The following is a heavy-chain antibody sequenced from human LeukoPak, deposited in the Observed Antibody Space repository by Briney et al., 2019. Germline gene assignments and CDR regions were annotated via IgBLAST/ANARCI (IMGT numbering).Heavy chain of an antibody. Sequence: GGSLRLSCAASGFTFSSYGMHWVRQAPGKGLEWVAVIWYDGSNKYCADSVKGRFTISRDNSKNTLYLQMNSLRAEDTAVYYCAREGGYCSSTSCYAREMFFDYWGQGTLVTVSS. D-gene: IGHD2-2*01. J-gene: IGHJ4*02. CDR1: GFTFSSYG. V-gene: IGHV3-33*01. CDR3: AREGGYCSSTSCYAREMFFDY. CDR2: IWYDGSNK.